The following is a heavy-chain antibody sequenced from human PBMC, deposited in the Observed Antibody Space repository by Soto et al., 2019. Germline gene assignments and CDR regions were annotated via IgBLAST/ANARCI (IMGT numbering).Heavy chain of an antibody. CDR1: VFPFSNYS. D-gene: IGHD2-8*01. J-gene: IGHJ4*02. V-gene: IGHV3-30-3*01. Sequence: PGVSLRLSFSASVFPFSNYSMNWVRQAPGKGLEWVALISYDGSNKYYADSVKGRFTISRDSSKNTLYLQMNSLKTEDTAVYFCARLMGTSFDLWGQGTLVTSPQ. CDR3: ARLMGTSFDL. CDR2: ISYDGSNK.